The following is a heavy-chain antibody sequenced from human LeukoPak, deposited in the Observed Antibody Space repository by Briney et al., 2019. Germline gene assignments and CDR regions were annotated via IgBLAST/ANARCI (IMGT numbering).Heavy chain of an antibody. CDR2: ISGSGGST. V-gene: IGHV3-23*01. J-gene: IGHJ4*02. CDR1: GFTFSSYA. CDR3: ATDPPYYDILTGYYTQVDWYFDY. D-gene: IGHD3-9*01. Sequence: GGSLRLSCAASGFTFSSYAMSWVRQAPGKGLEWVSAISGSGGSTYYADSVKGRFTISRDNSKNTLYLQMNSLRAEDTAVYYCATDPPYYDILTGYYTQVDWYFDYWGQGTLVTVSS.